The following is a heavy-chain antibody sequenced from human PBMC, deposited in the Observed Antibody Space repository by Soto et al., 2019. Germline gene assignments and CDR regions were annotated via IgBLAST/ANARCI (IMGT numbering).Heavy chain of an antibody. CDR1: GGSISNKY. V-gene: IGHV4-4*07. D-gene: IGHD6-19*01. CDR2: MSSSGVT. CDR3: ARALDSSGWYGDDAFDI. J-gene: IGHJ3*02. Sequence: SETLSLTCTVFGGSISNKYWSWIRQPAGKGLEWIGRMSSSGVTNYSPSLKSRVTMSVDMSKNQFSLKLSSVTATDAAVYYCARALDSSGWYGDDAFDIWGQGTLVTVSS.